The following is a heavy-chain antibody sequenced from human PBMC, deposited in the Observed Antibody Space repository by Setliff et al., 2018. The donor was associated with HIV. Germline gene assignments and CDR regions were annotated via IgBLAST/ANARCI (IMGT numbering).Heavy chain of an antibody. Sequence: SETLSLTCTVSGGSISSYYWSWIRQPPGKGLEWIGYIYTSGSTNYNPSLKSRVTISVDTSKNQFSLKLSSVTAADTAVYYCPRGLSFYDPGGFDYWGQGTQVTVSS. CDR3: PRGLSFYDPGGFDY. D-gene: IGHD3-22*01. V-gene: IGHV4-4*09. CDR2: IYTSGST. CDR1: GGSISSYY. J-gene: IGHJ4*02.